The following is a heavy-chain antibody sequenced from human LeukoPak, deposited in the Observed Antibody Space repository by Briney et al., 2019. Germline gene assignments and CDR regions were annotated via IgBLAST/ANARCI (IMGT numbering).Heavy chain of an antibody. Sequence: ASVKVSCKASGYTFTGYYMHWVRQAPGQWLEWMGWINPNSGGTNYAQKFQGRVTMTRDTSISTAYMELSRLRSDDTAVYYCARANGDQRSNAFDIWGQGTMVTVSS. CDR3: ARANGDQRSNAFDI. CDR2: INPNSGGT. CDR1: GYTFTGYY. D-gene: IGHD4-17*01. V-gene: IGHV1-2*02. J-gene: IGHJ3*02.